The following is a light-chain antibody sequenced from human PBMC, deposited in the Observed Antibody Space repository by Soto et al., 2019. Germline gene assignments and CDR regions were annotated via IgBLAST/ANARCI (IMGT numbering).Light chain of an antibody. V-gene: IGKV3-11*01. CDR3: QQHSHWPPWT. J-gene: IGKJ1*01. CDR1: QNVRTF. CDR2: GAS. Sequence: EVVLTQSPATLSLSPGERATLSCRASQNVRTFLDWYQQKPGQAPRLLIYGASNRATGIPARFSGSGSGTDFTLTISSLEPEDFAVYYCQQHSHWPPWTFGQRAKVDI.